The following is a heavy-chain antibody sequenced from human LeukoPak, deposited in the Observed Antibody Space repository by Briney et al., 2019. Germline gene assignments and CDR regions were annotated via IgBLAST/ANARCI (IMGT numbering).Heavy chain of an antibody. CDR1: GITFSSYW. CDR2: IKQDGSEK. V-gene: IGHV3-7*01. J-gene: IGHJ3*02. Sequence: GGSLRLYCAASGITFSSYWMSWVRQAPGKGLEWVANIKQDGSEKYYVDSVKGRFTISRDNAKNSLYLQMNSLRAEDTAVYYCARGGSSPGAAFDIWGQGTMVTVSS. CDR3: ARGGSSPGAAFDI. D-gene: IGHD6-6*01.